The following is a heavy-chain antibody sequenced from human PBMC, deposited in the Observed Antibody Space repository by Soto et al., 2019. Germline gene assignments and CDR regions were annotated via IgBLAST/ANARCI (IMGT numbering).Heavy chain of an antibody. D-gene: IGHD2-21*02. CDR3: ARGRGIVVVTAIPYYYSYGMDV. CDR1: GGTFSSYA. CDR2: IIPIFGTA. J-gene: IGHJ6*02. Sequence: QVQLVQSGAEVKKPGSSVKVSCKASGGTFSSYAISWVRQAPGQGLEWMGGIIPIFGTANYAQKFQGRVTLTADEPTSTAYRELSSLRCEDTAVYYCARGRGIVVVTAIPYYYSYGMDVWGQGTTVTVSS. V-gene: IGHV1-69*12.